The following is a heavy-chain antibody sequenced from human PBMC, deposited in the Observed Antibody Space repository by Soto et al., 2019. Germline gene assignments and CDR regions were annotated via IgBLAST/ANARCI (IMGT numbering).Heavy chain of an antibody. CDR1: GGTFGSYA. J-gene: IGHJ5*02. D-gene: IGHD2-15*01. Sequence: SVKVSCKASGGTFGSYAISWVRQAPGQGLEWMGGIIPIFGTANYAQKFQGRVTITADKSTSTAYMELSSLRSEDTAVYYCARVGCSGGSCYSGYNWFDPWGQGTLVTVSS. CDR3: ARVGCSGGSCYSGYNWFDP. CDR2: IIPIFGTA. V-gene: IGHV1-69*06.